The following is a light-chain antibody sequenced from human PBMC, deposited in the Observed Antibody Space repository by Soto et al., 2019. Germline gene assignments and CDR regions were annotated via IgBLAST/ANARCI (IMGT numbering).Light chain of an antibody. J-gene: IGKJ1*01. CDR2: KAS. CDR3: QQYNSYSPWT. V-gene: IGKV1-5*03. Sequence: DIQMTQSPSTLSASVGDRVTITCRASQSISSWLAWYQQKPGKAPKLLIYKASSLESGVPSRFSGSGSGTEFTLTISSLQPDDFATYYCQQYNSYSPWTLGQGTKVDI. CDR1: QSISSW.